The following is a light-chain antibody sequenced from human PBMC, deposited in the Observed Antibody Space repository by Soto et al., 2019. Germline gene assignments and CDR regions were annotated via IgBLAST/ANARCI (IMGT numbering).Light chain of an antibody. Sequence: EVVLTQSPDTLSLSPGERATLSCRASHSISTSLAWFQQRPGQAPRLLIYDASNRATGIPVRFSGSGSGTDFTLTISSLEPEDFAVYYCQQRSSWLWTFGQGTKVDIK. CDR2: DAS. CDR3: QQRSSWLWT. V-gene: IGKV3-11*01. CDR1: HSISTS. J-gene: IGKJ1*01.